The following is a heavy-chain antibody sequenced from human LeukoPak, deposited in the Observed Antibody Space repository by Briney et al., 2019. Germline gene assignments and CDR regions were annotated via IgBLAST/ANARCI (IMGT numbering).Heavy chain of an antibody. V-gene: IGHV3-30*03. J-gene: IGHJ4*02. CDR3: AVLQANFDC. CDR1: GFTFSRYS. Sequence: PGGSLRLSCAASGFTFSRYSMHWVRQTPGRGLELVALISFDGSKSHYVDSVKGRFTISNDKSKNTLYLQMNGLRAEDTAVYYCAVLQANFDCWGQGSLVTVSS. CDR2: ISFDGSKS.